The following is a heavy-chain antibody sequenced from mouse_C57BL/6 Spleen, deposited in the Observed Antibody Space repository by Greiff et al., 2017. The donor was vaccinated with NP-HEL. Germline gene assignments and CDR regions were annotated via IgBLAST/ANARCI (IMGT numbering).Heavy chain of an antibody. D-gene: IGHD1-1*01. CDR1: GFNIKDYY. V-gene: IGHV14-2*01. J-gene: IGHJ1*03. CDR2: IDPEDGET. CDR3: AKDYGSSSPRWYFDV. Sequence: EVQLQQSGAELVKPGASVKLSCTASGFNIKDYYMHWVKQRTEQGLEWIGRIDPEDGETKYAPKFQGKATITADTSSNTAYLQLSSLTSVDTAVYYCAKDYGSSSPRWYFDVWGTGTTVTVSS.